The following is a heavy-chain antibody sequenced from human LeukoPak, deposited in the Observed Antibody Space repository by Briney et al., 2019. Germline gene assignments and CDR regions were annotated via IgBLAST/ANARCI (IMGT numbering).Heavy chain of an antibody. D-gene: IGHD3-10*01. V-gene: IGHV4-30-2*01. J-gene: IGHJ4*02. Sequence: PSQTLSLTCAVSGGSISSGGYSWSWIRQPPGKGLEWIGYIYHSGSTNYNPSLKSRVTISVDTSKNQFSLKLSSVTAADTAVYYCARGRGYYYGSVFDYWGQGTLVTVSS. CDR2: IYHSGST. CDR1: GGSISSGGYS. CDR3: ARGRGYYYGSVFDY.